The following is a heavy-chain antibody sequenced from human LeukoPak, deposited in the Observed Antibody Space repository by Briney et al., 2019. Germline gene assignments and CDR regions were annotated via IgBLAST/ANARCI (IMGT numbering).Heavy chain of an antibody. J-gene: IGHJ4*02. CDR1: GFTFSKYW. CDR2: INPDDKSA. CDR3: ARDDEGGY. Sequence: GGSLRLSCAASGFTFSKYWLHWLRQAPGKGLVWVSRINPDDKSASYADSVKGRFTISRDNAKNTLYLQMNSLRAEDTAVYYCARDDEGGYWGQGTLVTVSS. V-gene: IGHV3-74*01.